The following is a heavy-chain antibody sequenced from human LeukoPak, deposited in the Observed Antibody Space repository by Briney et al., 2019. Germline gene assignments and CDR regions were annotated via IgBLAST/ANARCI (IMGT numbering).Heavy chain of an antibody. J-gene: IGHJ4*02. D-gene: IGHD6-13*01. CDR3: ARNTVAAAGDS. V-gene: IGHV3-7*01. CDR1: GFTFGSNW. CDR2: IKPDGSDE. Sequence: GGSLRLSCAASGFTFGSNWMTWVRQAPEKGLEWVAKIKPDGSDEDYVDSVKGRFTISRDNAKNLLYLQMTGLRTEDTAVYYCARNTVAAAGDSWGQGTLVTVSS.